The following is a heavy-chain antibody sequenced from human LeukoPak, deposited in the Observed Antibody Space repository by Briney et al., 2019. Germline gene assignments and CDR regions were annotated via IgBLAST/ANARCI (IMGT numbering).Heavy chain of an antibody. J-gene: IGHJ6*03. CDR2: INDSGST. CDR3: ARQRSDFRSAYYSGGFYYMDV. Sequence: SETLSLTCTVSGGSLSSYYWAWIRQSPGKGLEWIAYINDSGSTRSNPSLKSRVSISVNTTKNQFYLELTSLTAADTAVYYCARQRSDFRSAYYSGGFYYMDVWGEGTTVTVSS. V-gene: IGHV4-59*08. CDR1: GGSLSSYY. D-gene: IGHD3-3*01.